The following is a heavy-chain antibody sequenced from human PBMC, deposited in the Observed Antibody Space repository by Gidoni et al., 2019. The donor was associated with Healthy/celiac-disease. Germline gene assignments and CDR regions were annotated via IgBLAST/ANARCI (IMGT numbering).Heavy chain of an antibody. J-gene: IGHJ6*03. CDR2: ISGSGGST. D-gene: IGHD2-2*02. Sequence: EVQLLESGGGLVQPGGSLRLSCAASGFTCSSYAMSWVRQAPGKGLEWVSAISGSGGSTYYADSVKGRFTISRDNSKNTLYLQMNSLRAEDTAVYYCAKDWPAAILYGYYMDVWGKGTTVTVSS. CDR3: AKDWPAAILYGYYMDV. V-gene: IGHV3-23*01. CDR1: GFTCSSYA.